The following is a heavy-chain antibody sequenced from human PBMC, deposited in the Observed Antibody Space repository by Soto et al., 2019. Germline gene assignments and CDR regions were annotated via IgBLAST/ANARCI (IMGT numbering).Heavy chain of an antibody. CDR2: NIPVLGVT. V-gene: IGHV1-69*02. D-gene: IGHD2-21*02. CDR1: GDTFSSYT. CDR3: ARRRYCGVDCYTQYYDGMDV. J-gene: IGHJ6*02. Sequence: QVQLVQSGPEVKEPGSSVRISCRSGGDTFSSYTVSWVRQTPGQGLEWMGRNIPVLGVTYYSRKFKGRVTITADKSKVTAHMELSSLRSEDTARYYCARRRYCGVDCYTQYYDGMDVWGQGTSVIVSS.